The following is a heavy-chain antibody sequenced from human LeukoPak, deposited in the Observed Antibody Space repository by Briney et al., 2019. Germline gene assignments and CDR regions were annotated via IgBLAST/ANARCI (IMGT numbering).Heavy chain of an antibody. V-gene: IGHV3-48*01. D-gene: IGHD3-3*01. CDR3: ARESYYDFWSGSPHNWFDP. CDR1: GFTVSSNY. Sequence: GGSLRLSCAASGFTVSSNYMTWVRQAPGKGLEWVSYISSSSSTIYYADSVKGRFTISRDNAKNSLYLQMNSLRAEDTAVYYCARESYYDFWSGSPHNWFDPWGQGTLVTVSS. J-gene: IGHJ5*02. CDR2: ISSSSSTI.